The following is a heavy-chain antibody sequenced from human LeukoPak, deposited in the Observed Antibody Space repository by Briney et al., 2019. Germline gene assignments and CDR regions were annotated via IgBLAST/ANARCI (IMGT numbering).Heavy chain of an antibody. Sequence: GGSLRLSCAASGFTFSTYWIHWVRQAPGKGLLWVSRINDGSSSSYADSVKGRFTISRDNAKNTLYLQMNSLRVEDTAVYYCARDRSSSWSFDSWGQGTLVTVSS. D-gene: IGHD6-13*01. CDR1: GFTFSTYW. V-gene: IGHV3-74*01. CDR2: INDGSSS. CDR3: ARDRSSSWSFDS. J-gene: IGHJ4*02.